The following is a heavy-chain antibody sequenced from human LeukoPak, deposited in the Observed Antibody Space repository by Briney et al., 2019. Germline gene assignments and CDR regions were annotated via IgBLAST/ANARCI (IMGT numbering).Heavy chain of an antibody. V-gene: IGHV1-2*02. CDR2: INPNSGGT. CDR1: GYTFTGYY. CDR3: ARLSRYYFDY. Sequence: ASVKVSCKASGYTFTGYYMHWVRQAPGQGLEWMGWINPNSGGTNYAQEFQGRVTMTRDTSISTAYMELSRLRSDDTAVYYCARLSRYYFDYWGQGTLVTVSS. J-gene: IGHJ4*02.